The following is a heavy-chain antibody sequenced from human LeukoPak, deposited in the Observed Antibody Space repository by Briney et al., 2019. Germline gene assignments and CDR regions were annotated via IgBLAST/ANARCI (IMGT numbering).Heavy chain of an antibody. J-gene: IGHJ4*02. V-gene: IGHV4-59*01. CDR1: DDSISGYY. D-gene: IGHD3-16*01. CDR3: TRGAGWLIDY. Sequence: SETLSLTCTVSDDSISGYYRGWIRQPPGKGLEWIGYFYNSGRSTYNPSLKSRVTISANTSKNHFSLKLNSVTTADTAVYYCTRGAGWLIDYWGQGILVTVSS. CDR2: FYNSGRS.